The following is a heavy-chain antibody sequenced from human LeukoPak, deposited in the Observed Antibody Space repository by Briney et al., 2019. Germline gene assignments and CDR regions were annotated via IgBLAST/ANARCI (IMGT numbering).Heavy chain of an antibody. J-gene: IGHJ3*02. CDR3: ARPPPLYDSSGYDAFDI. D-gene: IGHD3-22*01. CDR2: IYPGDSDT. Sequence: GESLKISCKGSGYSFTSYWIGWVRQMPGKGLEWMGIIYPGDSDTRYSPSFQGQVTISADKSISTAYLQWSSLKASDTAMYYCARPPPLYDSSGYDAFDIWGQGTMVTVSS. V-gene: IGHV5-51*01. CDR1: GYSFTSYW.